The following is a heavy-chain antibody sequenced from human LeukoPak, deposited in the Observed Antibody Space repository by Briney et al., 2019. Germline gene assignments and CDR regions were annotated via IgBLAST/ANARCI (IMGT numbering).Heavy chain of an antibody. D-gene: IGHD5-12*01. V-gene: IGHV3-23*01. J-gene: IGHJ5*02. CDR1: GFTFSSYA. CDR3: GKEGYAEPTGWFDP. CDR2: ISGSGGST. Sequence: GGSLRLSCAASGFTFSSYAMSWVRQAPGKGLEWVSAISGSGGSTYYADSVKGRFTISRDNSKNTLYLQMNSLRAGDRAVYYCGKEGYAEPTGWFDPWGQGTLVTVSS.